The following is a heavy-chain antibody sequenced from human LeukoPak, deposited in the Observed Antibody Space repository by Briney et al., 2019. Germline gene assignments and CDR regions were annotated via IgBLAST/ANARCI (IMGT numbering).Heavy chain of an antibody. V-gene: IGHV3-30*02. D-gene: IGHD6-13*01. CDR1: GFTFSSYG. J-gene: IGHJ4*02. CDR3: AKDGYIAAAGTDPDY. Sequence: PGGSLRLSCVASGFTFSSYGIHWVRQAPGEGLEWVAFIRYDGSNKYYADSVKGRFTISRDNSKNTLYLQMNSLSAEDTAVYYCAKDGYIAAAGTDPDYWGQGTLVTVSS. CDR2: IRYDGSNK.